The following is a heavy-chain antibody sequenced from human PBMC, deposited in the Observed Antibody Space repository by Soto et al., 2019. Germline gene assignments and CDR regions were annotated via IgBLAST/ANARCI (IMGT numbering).Heavy chain of an antibody. J-gene: IGHJ6*02. Sequence: QVQLVESGGGVVQPGRSLRLSCAASGFTFSSYAMHWVRQAPGKGPEWVAVISYDGSNKYYADSVKGRFTISRDNSKNSLYLQMNSLRAEDTAVYYCARGPYFFLHYYGMDVWGQGTTVTVSS. CDR2: ISYDGSNK. CDR3: ARGPYFFLHYYGMDV. D-gene: IGHD1-26*01. CDR1: GFTFSSYA. V-gene: IGHV3-30-3*01.